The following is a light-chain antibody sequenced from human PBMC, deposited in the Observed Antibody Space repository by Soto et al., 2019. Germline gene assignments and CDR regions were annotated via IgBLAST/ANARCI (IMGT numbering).Light chain of an antibody. J-gene: IGLJ1*01. Sequence: QSALTQPASVSGSPGQSITISCTGTNSDVGGYNYVSWYQQHPGKAPKLMIYDVSNRPSGVSNRFSASQSGNTASLRISGLQAEDEGDYYCASYTSSSTLVFGSGTKVTVL. CDR1: NSDVGGYNY. V-gene: IGLV2-14*01. CDR2: DVS. CDR3: ASYTSSSTLV.